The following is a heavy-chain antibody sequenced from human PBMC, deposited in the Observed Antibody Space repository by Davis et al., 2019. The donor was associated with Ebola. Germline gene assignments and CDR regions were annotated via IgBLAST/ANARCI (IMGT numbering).Heavy chain of an antibody. CDR2: ISSSGSTI. Sequence: PSETLSLTCAVSGGSISRGGYSWSWIRQAPGKGLEWVSYISSSGSTIYYADSLKGRFTISRDNAKNTLSLQMNSLRAEDTAVYYCAEIYWVRYGMDVWGQGTTVTVSS. CDR3: AEIYWVRYGMDV. V-gene: IGHV3-11*04. J-gene: IGHJ6*02. D-gene: IGHD2-8*02. CDR1: GGSISRGGYS.